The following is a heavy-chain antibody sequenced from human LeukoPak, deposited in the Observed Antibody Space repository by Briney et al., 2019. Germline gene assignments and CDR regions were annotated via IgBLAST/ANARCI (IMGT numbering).Heavy chain of an antibody. Sequence: MSSETLSLTCTVSGGAINSGDYYWSRIRQRPVTGLEWIGYVSYSGSTYYNPSLTSRATVSVDGPKNQFSLKLNSVTAADTAVYSCARVSLILNAFDVWGQGTMVTVSS. CDR2: VSYSGST. D-gene: IGHD2/OR15-2a*01. CDR3: ARVSLILNAFDV. CDR1: GGAINSGDYY. V-gene: IGHV4-31*03. J-gene: IGHJ3*01.